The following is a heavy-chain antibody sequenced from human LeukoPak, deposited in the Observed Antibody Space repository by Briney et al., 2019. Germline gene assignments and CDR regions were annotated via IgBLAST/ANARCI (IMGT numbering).Heavy chain of an antibody. CDR2: INPNSGGT. D-gene: IGHD6-13*01. CDR1: GYTLTGYY. V-gene: IGHV1-2*06. Sequence: GASVKVSCKASGYTLTGYYMHWVRQAPGQGLEWMGRINPNSGGTNYAQKFQGRVTMTRDTSISTAYMELSRLRSDDTAVYYCARDLLLVRSSWHVKVGAFDIWGQGTMVTVSS. CDR3: ARDLLLVRSSWHVKVGAFDI. J-gene: IGHJ3*02.